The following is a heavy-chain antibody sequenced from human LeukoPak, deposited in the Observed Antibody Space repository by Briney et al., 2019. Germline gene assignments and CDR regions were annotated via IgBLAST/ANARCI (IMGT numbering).Heavy chain of an antibody. CDR3: ARALIGYYFDY. J-gene: IGHJ4*02. CDR1: GFSFSSYR. Sequence: GGSLRLSCAASGFSFSSYRMNWVRQDPGKGLQWVSSVSNSGDYIHYADSAKGRFTISRDNSKNSLYLQMNSLRAEDTAVYYCARALIGYYFDYWGQGTLVTVSS. CDR2: VSNSGDYI. D-gene: IGHD2-8*01. V-gene: IGHV3-21*06.